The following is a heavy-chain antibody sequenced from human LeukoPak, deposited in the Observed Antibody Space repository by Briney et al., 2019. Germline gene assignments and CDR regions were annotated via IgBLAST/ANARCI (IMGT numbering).Heavy chain of an antibody. CDR2: IYPGDFNT. D-gene: IGHD4-23*01. J-gene: IGHJ2*01. Sequence: GESLKISCKGSGYRFTNYWIGWVRQMPGKGLEWMGIIYPGDFNTRYSPSFQGQVTISADKSINTAYVQWSSLKASDTAMYYCARRVVNNRNWYFNLWGRGTLVTVSS. CDR1: GYRFTNYW. CDR3: ARRVVNNRNWYFNL. V-gene: IGHV5-51*01.